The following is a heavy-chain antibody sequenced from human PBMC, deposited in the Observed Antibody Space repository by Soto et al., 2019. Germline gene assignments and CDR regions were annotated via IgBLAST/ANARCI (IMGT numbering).Heavy chain of an antibody. CDR2: IKQDGSEK. CDR3: ARERATVTTGGCAFDF. V-gene: IGHV3-7*01. D-gene: IGHD4-17*01. CDR1: GFTFSSYW. J-gene: IGHJ3*01. Sequence: EVQLVESGGGLVQPGGSLRLSCAASGFTFSSYWMSWVRQAPGKGLEWVANIKQDGSEKYYVDSVKGRFTISRDNAKNALYLQMTGLRAGDTAVYYSARERATVTTGGCAFDFWGQVRMSTVCS.